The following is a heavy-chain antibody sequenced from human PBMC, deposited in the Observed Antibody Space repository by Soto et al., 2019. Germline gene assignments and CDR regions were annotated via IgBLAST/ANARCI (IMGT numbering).Heavy chain of an antibody. D-gene: IGHD1-1*01. CDR1: GASISGFY. V-gene: IGHV4-4*07. J-gene: IGHJ5*02. CDR3: VRDGTKTLRDWFDP. Sequence: SETLSLTCTVSGASISGFYWSWIRKSAGKGLEWIGRIYATGTTDYNPSLKSRVMMSVDTSKKQFSLKLRSVTAAVTAVYYCVRDGTKTLRDWFDPWGQGISVTVSS. CDR2: IYATGTT.